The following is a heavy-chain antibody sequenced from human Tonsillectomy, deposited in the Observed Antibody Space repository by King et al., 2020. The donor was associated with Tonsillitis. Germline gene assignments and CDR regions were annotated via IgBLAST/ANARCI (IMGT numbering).Heavy chain of an antibody. CDR3: ARVGPDSSGSYWYFDL. D-gene: IGHD6-19*01. CDR2: IYYSWST. CDR1: GGSISSSSYY. J-gene: IGHJ2*01. V-gene: IGHV4-39*07. Sequence: QLQESGPGLVKPSETLSLTCTVSGGSISSSSYYWGWIRQPPGKGLEWIGSIYYSWSTYYNPSLKRRVTISVDTSKNQFSLKLSPVTAADTAVYYCARVGPDSSGSYWYFDLWGRGTLVTVSS.